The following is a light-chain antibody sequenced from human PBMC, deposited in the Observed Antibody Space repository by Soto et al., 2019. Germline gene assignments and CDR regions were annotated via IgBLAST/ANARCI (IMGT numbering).Light chain of an antibody. CDR3: QQLRMYPST. Sequence: DISINQSPSSLSASLGYGFIMTGRASQSISDYLAWYQQKPGKAPKLLIYDASNLESGVPSTFSGSGSGTDFALTITSLQAEDFATYYCQQLRMYPSTFGGGTKVDI. J-gene: IGKJ4*01. CDR1: QSISDY. V-gene: IGKV1-5*01. CDR2: DAS.